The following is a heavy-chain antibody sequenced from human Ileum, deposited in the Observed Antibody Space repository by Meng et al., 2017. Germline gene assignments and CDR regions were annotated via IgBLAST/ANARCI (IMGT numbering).Heavy chain of an antibody. CDR1: GDTFSRNSVA. Sequence: SETLSLTCAISGDTFSRNSVAWNWIRQSPSRGLEWLGRTYYRSKWYNDYAVSVKSRITINPDTSKNQFPLQLNSVTPEDTAVYYCVRGQHSAFDIWGQGTMVTVSS. CDR3: VRGQHSAFDI. J-gene: IGHJ3*02. V-gene: IGHV6-1*01. CDR2: TYYRSKWYN.